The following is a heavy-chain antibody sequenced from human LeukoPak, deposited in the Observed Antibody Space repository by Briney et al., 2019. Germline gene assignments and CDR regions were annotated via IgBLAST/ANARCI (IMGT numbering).Heavy chain of an antibody. V-gene: IGHV3-23*01. Sequence: GGSLRLSCVASGFTFNNYAMTWVRQAPGKGLEWVSAISGSGYSTYYADSVKGRLTISRDNSKNTLYLQMNSLRAEDTALYFCAQWSRYFDYWGQGTLVTVSS. J-gene: IGHJ4*02. CDR1: GFTFNNYA. CDR2: ISGSGYST. CDR3: AQWSRYFDY. D-gene: IGHD1-26*01.